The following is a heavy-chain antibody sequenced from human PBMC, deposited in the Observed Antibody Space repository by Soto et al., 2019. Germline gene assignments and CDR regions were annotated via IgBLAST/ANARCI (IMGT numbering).Heavy chain of an antibody. D-gene: IGHD3-10*01. CDR3: ARVKYYGSGSYYNLNWFDP. CDR1: GGSFSGYY. Sequence: QVQLQQWGAGLLKPSETLSLTCAVYGGSFSGYYWSWIRQPPGKGLEWIGEINHSGSTNYNPSLKRRVTISVDTSKNQFSMKLSSVTAAETAVYYCARVKYYGSGSYYNLNWFDPWGQGTLVTVSS. CDR2: INHSGST. J-gene: IGHJ5*02. V-gene: IGHV4-34*01.